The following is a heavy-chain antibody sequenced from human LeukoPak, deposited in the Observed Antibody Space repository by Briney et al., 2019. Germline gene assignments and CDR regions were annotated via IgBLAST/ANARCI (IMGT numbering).Heavy chain of an antibody. CDR2: ISAYNGNT. CDR3: ARDQVPNAYYYDSSGYYY. V-gene: IGHV1-18*01. CDR1: GYTFTSYG. J-gene: IGHJ4*02. Sequence: GASVKVSCKASGYTFTSYGISWVRQAPGQGLEWMGWISAYNGNTNYAQKLQGRVTMTTDTSTSTAYMELRSLRSGDTAVYYCARDQVPNAYYYDSSGYYYWGQGTLVTVSS. D-gene: IGHD3-22*01.